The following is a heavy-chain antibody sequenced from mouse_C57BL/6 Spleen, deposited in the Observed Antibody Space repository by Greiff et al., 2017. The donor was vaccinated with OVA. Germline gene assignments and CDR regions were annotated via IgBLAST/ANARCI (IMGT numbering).Heavy chain of an antibody. D-gene: IGHD2-1*01. V-gene: IGHV1-15*01. CDR3: TRGVTLDY. CDR2: IDPETGGT. CDR1: GYTFTDYE. Sequence: VQLVESGAELVRPGASVTLSCKASGYTFTDYEMHWVKQTPVHGLEWIGAIDPETGGTAYNQKFKGKAILTADKSSSTAYMELRSLTSEDSAVYYCTRGVTLDYWGQGTTLTVSS. J-gene: IGHJ2*01.